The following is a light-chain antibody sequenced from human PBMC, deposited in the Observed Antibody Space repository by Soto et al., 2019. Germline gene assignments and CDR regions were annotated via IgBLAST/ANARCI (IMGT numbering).Light chain of an antibody. V-gene: IGLV2-8*01. CDR1: RSDVGDYNY. CDR2: EVT. CDR3: SSYAGSDNFEV. J-gene: IGLJ2*01. Sequence: QSALTQPPSASGSPGQSVTISCTGTRSDVGDYNYVSWYQQHPGKAPKLLIYEVTKRPSGVPDRFSGSKSANTASLTVSGLQAEDEDDYYCSSYAGSDNFEVFGAGTKLTVL.